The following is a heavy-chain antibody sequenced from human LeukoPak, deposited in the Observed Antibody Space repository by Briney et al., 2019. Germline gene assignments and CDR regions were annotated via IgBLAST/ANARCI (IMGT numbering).Heavy chain of an antibody. V-gene: IGHV3-23*01. CDR3: AKLRGYYYDAMDV. CDR1: GFTLSSYA. D-gene: IGHD3-22*01. CDR2: ISGSGGST. Sequence: PAGGSLRLSCAASGFTLSSYAMSWVRQAPGKGLEWVSAISGSGGSTYYADSVKGRFTISRDNSKNTLYLQMNSLRAEDTAVYYCAKLRGYYYDAMDVWGQGTTVTVSS. J-gene: IGHJ6*02.